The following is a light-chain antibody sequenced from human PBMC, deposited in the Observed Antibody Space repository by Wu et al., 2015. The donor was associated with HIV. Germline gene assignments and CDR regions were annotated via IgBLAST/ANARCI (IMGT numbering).Light chain of an antibody. CDR3: QQYYSTPAWT. CDR2: AAS. V-gene: IGKV1-NL1*01. J-gene: IGKJ1*01. Sequence: DIQMTQSPSSLSASVGDRVTITCRASQGISKSLAWYQQKPGKAPKLLLFAASRLESGVPSRFRGSGSVTDYSLTISSLQPEDFATYYCQQYYSTPAWTFGQGTKVEI. CDR1: QGISKS.